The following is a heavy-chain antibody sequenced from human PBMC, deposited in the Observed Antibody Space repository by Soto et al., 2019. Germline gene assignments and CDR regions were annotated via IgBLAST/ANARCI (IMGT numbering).Heavy chain of an antibody. J-gene: IGHJ4*02. CDR3: SKATDQKWVRLPFDD. Sequence: EVQLLESGGGLVQPGGSLRLSCVGSGFFFSSYTMTWVRQAPGKGLEWVSSFSATSENTYYADSVRGRFTISRDNSKNTLFLQMNSLTAEDTAMYYCSKATDQKWVRLPFDDWGQGILVIVSS. V-gene: IGHV3-23*01. CDR2: FSATSENT. D-gene: IGHD1-26*01. CDR1: GFFFSSYT.